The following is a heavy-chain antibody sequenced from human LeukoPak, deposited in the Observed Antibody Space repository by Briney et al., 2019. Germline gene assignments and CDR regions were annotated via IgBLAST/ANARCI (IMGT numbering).Heavy chain of an antibody. D-gene: IGHD1-26*01. CDR3: AKDLDSGSYSAFQH. CDR1: GFTFSSYA. J-gene: IGHJ1*01. CDR2: ISGSGGST. Sequence: GGSLRLSCAASGFTFSSYAMSWVRHAPGKGLEWVSAISGSGGSTYYADSVKGRFTISRDNSKNTLYLQMNSLRAEDTAVYYCAKDLDSGSYSAFQHWGQGTLVTVSS. V-gene: IGHV3-23*01.